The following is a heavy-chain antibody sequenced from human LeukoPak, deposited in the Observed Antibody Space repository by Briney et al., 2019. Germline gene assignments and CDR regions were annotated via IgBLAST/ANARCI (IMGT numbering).Heavy chain of an antibody. Sequence: GGSLRLSCAASGFTFSSYWMSWVRQAPGKGLEWVANIKQDGSEKYHLDSVKGRFTISRDNAKNSLYLQMNSLRAEDTAVYYCTRDGRVAYEMDVWGQGTTVTVSS. CDR1: GFTFSSYW. D-gene: IGHD2-15*01. CDR3: TRDGRVAYEMDV. J-gene: IGHJ6*02. CDR2: IKQDGSEK. V-gene: IGHV3-7*01.